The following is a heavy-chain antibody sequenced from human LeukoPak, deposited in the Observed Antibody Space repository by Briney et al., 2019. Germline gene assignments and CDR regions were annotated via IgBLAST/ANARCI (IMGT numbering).Heavy chain of an antibody. J-gene: IGHJ5*02. CDR2: IYYSGST. D-gene: IGHD6-19*01. Sequence: SETLSLTCAVYGGSFSGYYWTWIRQPPGKGLEWIGYIYYSGSTNYNPSLKSRVTILVDTSKNQFSLKLSSVTAADAAVYYWAREPLGSGLNWFDPWGQGTLVTVSS. CDR3: AREPLGSGLNWFDP. V-gene: IGHV4-59*01. CDR1: GGSFSGYY.